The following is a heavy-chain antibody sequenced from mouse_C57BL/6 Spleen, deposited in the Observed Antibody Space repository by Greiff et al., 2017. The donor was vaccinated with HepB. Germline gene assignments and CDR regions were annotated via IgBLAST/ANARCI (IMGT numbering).Heavy chain of an antibody. CDR1: GYTFTDYY. D-gene: IGHD1-1*01. Sequence: VQLQQSGPVLVKPGASVKMSCKASGYTFTDYYMNWVKQSHGKSLEWIGVINPYNGGTSYNQKFKGKATLTVDKSSSTAYMELNSLTSEDSAVYYCARRRNYGSSYVFDYWGQGTTLTVSS. V-gene: IGHV1-19*01. J-gene: IGHJ2*01. CDR2: INPYNGGT. CDR3: ARRRNYGSSYVFDY.